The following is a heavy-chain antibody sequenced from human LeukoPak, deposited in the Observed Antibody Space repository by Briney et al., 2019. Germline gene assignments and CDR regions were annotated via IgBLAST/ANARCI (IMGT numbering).Heavy chain of an antibody. CDR2: ISSGSGTI. CDR3: GSSRQYVGAFDI. CDR1: GFSFSDHE. J-gene: IGHJ3*02. D-gene: IGHD2-8*01. V-gene: IGHV3-48*03. Sequence: PGGSLRLSCAASGFSFSDHEFYWVRQAPGKGLQWIPYISSGSGTIKYADSVRGRFTIFRDDATESVFLQMTSLRAEDTAIYFCGSSRQYVGAFDIWGQGTLVTVSS.